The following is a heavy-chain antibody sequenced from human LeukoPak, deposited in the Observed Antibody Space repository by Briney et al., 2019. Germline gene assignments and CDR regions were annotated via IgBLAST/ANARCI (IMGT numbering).Heavy chain of an antibody. CDR2: ISSSGTYT. V-gene: IGHV3-11*05. CDR1: GGSLSGYY. J-gene: IGHJ5*02. D-gene: IGHD2-2*01. Sequence: LSLTCAVYGGSLSGYYWSWIRQAPGKGLEWVSYISSSGTYTNYADSVKGRFTISRDNAKTSLYLQMNSLRAEDTAVYYCARGGYCSSTSCYWFDPWGQGNLVTVSA. CDR3: ARGGYCSSTSCYWFDP.